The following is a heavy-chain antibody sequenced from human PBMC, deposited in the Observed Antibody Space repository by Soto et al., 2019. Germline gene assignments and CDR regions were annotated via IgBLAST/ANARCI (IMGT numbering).Heavy chain of an antibody. CDR3: ARVLAYCGGACYSLYY. CDR1: GGAISSGDYY. D-gene: IGHD2-21*02. CDR2: IYYSGST. J-gene: IGHJ4*02. Sequence: QVQLQESGPGLVKPSQTLSLTCTVSGGAISSGDYYWSWIRQPPGKGLEWIGYIYYSGSTYYNPYLMSRVTISVDTSKNQFSLKLSSVTAADPAVYYCARVLAYCGGACYSLYYWGQGTLVTVSS. V-gene: IGHV4-30-4*01.